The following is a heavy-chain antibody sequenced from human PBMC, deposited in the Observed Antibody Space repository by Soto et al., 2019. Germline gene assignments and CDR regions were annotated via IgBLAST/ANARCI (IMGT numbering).Heavy chain of an antibody. CDR3: ASSSGWQFDY. CDR2: INPSGGST. CDR1: GYTFTSYY. J-gene: IGHJ4*02. D-gene: IGHD6-19*01. Sequence: QVQLVQSGAEVKKPGAPVKVSCKASGYTFTSYYMHWVRQAPGQGLEWMGIINPSGGSTSYAQKFQGRVTMTRDTSTSTVYMELSSLRSEDTAVYYCASSSGWQFDYWGQGTLVTVSS. V-gene: IGHV1-46*03.